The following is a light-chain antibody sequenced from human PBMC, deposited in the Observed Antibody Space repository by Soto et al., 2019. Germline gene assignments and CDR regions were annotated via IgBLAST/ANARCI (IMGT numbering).Light chain of an antibody. V-gene: IGKV1-5*01. Sequence: DIQMTQSPSTLSASVGDRVTITCRASQSISGWLAWYQQKPGKAPKLLIYDASSLKSGVPSRFSGSGSGTEFTLTISSLQPDDFATYYCQQYNSYSLTFGQATKVDIK. CDR2: DAS. CDR1: QSISGW. CDR3: QQYNSYSLT. J-gene: IGKJ1*01.